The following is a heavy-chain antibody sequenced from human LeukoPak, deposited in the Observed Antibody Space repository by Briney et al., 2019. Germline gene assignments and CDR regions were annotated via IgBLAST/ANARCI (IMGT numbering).Heavy chain of an antibody. D-gene: IGHD4-17*01. V-gene: IGHV7-4-1*02. CDR2: INTNTGNP. Sequence: ASVKVSCKASGYTFTRYAMNWLRQAPGQGLEWMGWINTNTGNPTYAQGFTGRSVFSLDTSVSTAYLQISSLKAEDTAVYYCARVRVPGDYAILDYWGQGTLVTVSS. J-gene: IGHJ4*02. CDR1: GYTFTRYA. CDR3: ARVRVPGDYAILDY.